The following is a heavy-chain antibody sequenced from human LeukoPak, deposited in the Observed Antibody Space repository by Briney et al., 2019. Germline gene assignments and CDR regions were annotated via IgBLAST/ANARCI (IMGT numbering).Heavy chain of an antibody. CDR2: IYYSGST. V-gene: IGHV4-30-4*01. D-gene: IGHD4-23*01. Sequence: SETLSLTCTVSGGSISSGDYYWSWIRQPPGKGLEWIGYIYYSGSTYYNPSLKSRVTISVDTSKNQFSPKLSSVTAADTAVYYCARVSTTVVTPIFDYWGQGTLVTVSS. CDR3: ARVSTTVVTPIFDY. J-gene: IGHJ4*02. CDR1: GGSISSGDYY.